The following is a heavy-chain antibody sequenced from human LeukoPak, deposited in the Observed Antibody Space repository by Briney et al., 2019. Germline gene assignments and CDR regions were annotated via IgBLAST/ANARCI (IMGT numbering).Heavy chain of an antibody. V-gene: IGHV3-23*01. Sequence: GGSLRLSCAASGFTFSSYGMSWVRQAPGKGLEWVSAIGGRDGSTYYADSVKGRFTISRDNSKNTLSLQMNSLRAEDTAVYYCAKLWLWSYGDFDYWGQGTLVTVSS. CDR1: GFTFSSYG. CDR3: AKLWLWSYGDFDY. D-gene: IGHD5-18*01. CDR2: IGGRDGST. J-gene: IGHJ4*02.